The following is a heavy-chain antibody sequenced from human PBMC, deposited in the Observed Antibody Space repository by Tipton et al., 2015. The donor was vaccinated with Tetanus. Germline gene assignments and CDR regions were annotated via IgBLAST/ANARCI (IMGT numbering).Heavy chain of an antibody. V-gene: IGHV4-59*01. D-gene: IGHD2-8*01. J-gene: IGHJ4*02. CDR2: IHYSGST. CDR3: ARGMVSWGIFPY. Sequence: TLSLTCTVSGGSISSYYWSWIRQPPGRGLEWIGYIHYSGSTNYNPSLKSRVTISVDTSKNQFSLKLSSVTAADTAVYYCARGMVSWGIFPYWGQGTLVTVSS. CDR1: GGSISSYY.